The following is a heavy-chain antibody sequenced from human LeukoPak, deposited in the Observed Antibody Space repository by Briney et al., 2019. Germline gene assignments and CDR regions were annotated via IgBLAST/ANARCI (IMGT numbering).Heavy chain of an antibody. D-gene: IGHD6-19*01. Sequence: GGFLRLSCAASGFTFSNAWMSWVRQAPGKGLEWVGRIKSKTDGGTTDYAAPVKGRFTISRDDSKNTLYLQMNSLKTEDTAVYYCTTDLSQWTEDYFDYWGQGTLVTVSS. J-gene: IGHJ4*02. CDR1: GFTFSNAW. V-gene: IGHV3-15*01. CDR2: IKSKTDGGTT. CDR3: TTDLSQWTEDYFDY.